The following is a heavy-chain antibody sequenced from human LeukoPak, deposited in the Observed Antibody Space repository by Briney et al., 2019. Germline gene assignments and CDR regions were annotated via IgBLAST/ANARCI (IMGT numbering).Heavy chain of an antibody. Sequence: SETLSLTCTVSGGSISSYYWSWIRQPPGKGLEWIGYIYYSGSTNYNPSLKSRVTISVDTSKNQFSLKLSSVTAADTAVYYCARDRDRGGSKLNWFDPWGQGTLVTVSS. J-gene: IGHJ5*02. D-gene: IGHD1-26*01. CDR1: GGSISSYY. V-gene: IGHV4-59*01. CDR2: IYYSGST. CDR3: ARDRDRGGSKLNWFDP.